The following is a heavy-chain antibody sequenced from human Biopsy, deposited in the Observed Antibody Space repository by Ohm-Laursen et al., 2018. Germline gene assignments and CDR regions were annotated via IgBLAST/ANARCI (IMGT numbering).Heavy chain of an antibody. Sequence: TQTLTLTCTFSGFSLSTTEVGVGWILQAPGKALEWLALIYWSNDKRYSPSLKSRLTITKDTSKNQVVLTMTNMDPVDTATYYCAHERRWRNFDYWGQGTLVTVSS. CDR3: AHERRWRNFDY. CDR2: IYWSNDK. CDR1: GFSLSTTEVG. V-gene: IGHV2-5*01. J-gene: IGHJ4*02. D-gene: IGHD4-23*01.